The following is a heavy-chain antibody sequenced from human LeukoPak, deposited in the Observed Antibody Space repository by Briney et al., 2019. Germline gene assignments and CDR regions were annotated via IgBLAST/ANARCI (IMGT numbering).Heavy chain of an antibody. J-gene: IGHJ3*02. CDR2: INGDGSNT. Sequence: SGGSLRLSCAASGFTFSSHWMHWVRQAPGKGLVWVSRINGDGSNTTYADSVKGRFTISRDNAKNTLYLQMNSLRAEDTAVYYCAKGTMTTEAFGIWGQGTMVTVSS. D-gene: IGHD4-11*01. V-gene: IGHV3-74*03. CDR1: GFTFSSHW. CDR3: AKGTMTTEAFGI.